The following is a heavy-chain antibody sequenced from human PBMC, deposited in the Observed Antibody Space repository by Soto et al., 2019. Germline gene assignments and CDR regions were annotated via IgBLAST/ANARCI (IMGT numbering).Heavy chain of an antibody. D-gene: IGHD3-22*01. CDR2: VTVSGGST. J-gene: IGHJ4*02. CDR1: GFAFSNYA. CDR3: AKARLDSRGFYYFGFYY. V-gene: IGHV3-23*01. Sequence: GGSLRLSCAASGFAFSNYAMSWVRQAPGKGLEWVSAVTVSGGSTYYADSVKGRFAISRDNSKNTLYLQMSSLRADDTAIYYCAKARLDSRGFYYFGFYYWGQGTLETVS.